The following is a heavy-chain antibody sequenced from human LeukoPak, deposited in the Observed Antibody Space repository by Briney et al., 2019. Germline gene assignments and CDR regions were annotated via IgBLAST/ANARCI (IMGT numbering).Heavy chain of an antibody. CDR1: GFTFSSYA. J-gene: IGHJ4*02. Sequence: GGSLRLSCAASGFTFSSYAMSWVRQAPGKGLKWVSAISGSGGSTYYADSVKGRFTISRDNSKNTLYLQMNSLRAEDTAVYYCATDYSNPQDYWGQGTLVTVSS. CDR3: ATDYSNPQDY. D-gene: IGHD4-11*01. CDR2: ISGSGGST. V-gene: IGHV3-23*01.